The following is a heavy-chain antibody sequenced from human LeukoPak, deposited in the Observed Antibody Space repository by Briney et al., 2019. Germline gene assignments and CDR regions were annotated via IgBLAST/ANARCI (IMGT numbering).Heavy chain of an antibody. V-gene: IGHV4-34*01. D-gene: IGHD6-19*01. Sequence: SETLSLTCAVYGGSFSGYYWSWIRQPPGKGLEWIGEINHSGSTNYNPSLKSRVTISVDTSKNQFSLKLSSVTAADTAVYYCVRPRSSGWSRAFDIWGQGTMVTVSS. J-gene: IGHJ3*02. CDR3: VRPRSSGWSRAFDI. CDR2: INHSGST. CDR1: GGSFSGYY.